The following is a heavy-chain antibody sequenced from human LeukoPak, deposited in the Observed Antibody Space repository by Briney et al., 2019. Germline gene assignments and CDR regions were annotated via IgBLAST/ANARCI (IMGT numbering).Heavy chain of an antibody. CDR3: ARVPRESNSH. D-gene: IGHD1-1*01. V-gene: IGHV1-8*01. Sequence: ASVKVSCKASGYTFSNYDINWVRQATGQGLEWMGYMNPNSGHTVYAQKFQGRVTMTRDTSISTAYMELSSLRFDDTAVYYCARVPRESNSHWGQGTLVPVSS. CDR1: GYTFSNYD. CDR2: MNPNSGHT. J-gene: IGHJ4*02.